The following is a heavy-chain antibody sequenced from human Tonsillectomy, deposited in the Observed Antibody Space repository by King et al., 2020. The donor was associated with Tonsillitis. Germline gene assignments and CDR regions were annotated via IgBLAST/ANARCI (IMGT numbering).Heavy chain of an antibody. J-gene: IGHJ4*02. Sequence: VQLVESGGALVQPGGSLRLSCEASGFTFSSYVMHWVRQPPGKGLECVSSISGDGARTYYANSVKDRFTVSRDDSKNTLYLQVGSLRAEDMAVYYCARSRDGYNLMDYWGLGTLVTVAS. CDR2: ISGDGART. CDR3: ARSRDGYNLMDY. V-gene: IGHV3-64*01. D-gene: IGHD5-24*01. CDR1: GFTFSSYV.